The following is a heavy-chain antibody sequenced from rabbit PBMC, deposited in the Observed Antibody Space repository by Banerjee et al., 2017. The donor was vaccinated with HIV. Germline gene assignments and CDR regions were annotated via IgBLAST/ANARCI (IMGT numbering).Heavy chain of an antibody. D-gene: IGHD4-1*01. CDR3: ARDLAGVIGWNFGL. V-gene: IGHV1S45*01. CDR1: GFDFSSNA. CDR2: INTNSGNT. Sequence: QEQLEESGGDLVQPEGSLTLTCKASGFDFSSNAMCWVRQAPGKGLEWIGCINTNSGNTVYASWAKGRFTISKTSSTTVPLQMTSLTAADTATYFCARDLAGVIGWNFGLWGPGTLVTVS. J-gene: IGHJ6*01.